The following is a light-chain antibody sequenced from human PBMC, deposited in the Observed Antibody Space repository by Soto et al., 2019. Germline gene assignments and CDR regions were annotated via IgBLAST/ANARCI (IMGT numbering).Light chain of an antibody. Sequence: DIQMTXSPXTLSAXXXXXVTITCRASQSISSWLAWYQQKPGKAPKLLIYKASSLESGVPSRFSGSGSGTEFTLTISSLQPDDFATYYCQQYNSWYTFGQGTKLEIK. V-gene: IGKV1-5*03. CDR2: KAS. CDR3: QQYNSWYT. CDR1: QSISSW. J-gene: IGKJ2*01.